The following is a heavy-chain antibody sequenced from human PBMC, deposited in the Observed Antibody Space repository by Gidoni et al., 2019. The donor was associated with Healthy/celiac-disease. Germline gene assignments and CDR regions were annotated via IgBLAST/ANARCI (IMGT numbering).Heavy chain of an antibody. D-gene: IGHD3-22*01. CDR1: GFTFSSYA. Sequence: QVQLVESGGGVVQPGRSLRLSCAASGFTFSSYAMHWVRQAPGKGLEWVAVISYDGSNKYYADSVKGRFTISRDNSKNTLYLQMNSLRAEDTAVYYCARPGKYYYDSSGYFDYWGQGTLVTVSS. CDR2: ISYDGSNK. CDR3: ARPGKYYYDSSGYFDY. J-gene: IGHJ4*02. V-gene: IGHV3-30*04.